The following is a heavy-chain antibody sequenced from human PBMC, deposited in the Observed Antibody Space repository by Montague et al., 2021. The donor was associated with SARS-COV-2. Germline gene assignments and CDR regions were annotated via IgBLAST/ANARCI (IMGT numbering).Heavy chain of an antibody. CDR2: IYFSGSA. V-gene: IGHV4-39*07. J-gene: IGHJ3*02. CDR3: ARGFDI. CDR1: GGAISTSSFH. Sequence: SETLSLTCTVSGGAISTSSFHWGWVRQSPGKGLEWIATIYFSGSAYYNPSLKSRVSISIDTSRNQFSLKLSSVTAADTAVYYCARGFDIWGQGTMVTVSS.